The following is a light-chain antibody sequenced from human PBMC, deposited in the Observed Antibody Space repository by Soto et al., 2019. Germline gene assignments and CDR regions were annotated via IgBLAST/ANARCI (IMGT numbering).Light chain of an antibody. Sequence: QSVLTQSPSASASLGASVKLTCTLSRGHSSYGIAWHQQQPEKGPRYLMKLNSDGSHSRGDGIPDRFSGSSSGAERYLTIASLQSEYEGDYYCQTWVTGIRVFGGGTKLTVL. V-gene: IGLV4-69*01. CDR3: QTWVTGIRV. CDR2: LNSDGSH. CDR1: RGHSSYG. J-gene: IGLJ3*02.